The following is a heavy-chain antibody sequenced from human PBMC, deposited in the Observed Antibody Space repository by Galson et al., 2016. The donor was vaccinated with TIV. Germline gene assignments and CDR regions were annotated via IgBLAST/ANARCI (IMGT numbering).Heavy chain of an antibody. Sequence: QSGAEVKKPGESLKISCKGSGYSFTSYWIGWVRQMPGEGLEWMGIIYPGDSDTRYSPSFQGQVTISADKSISTAYLQWSSLKASDTAMYYCARRADSSGYYYSFDYWGQGTLVTVSS. CDR3: ARRADSSGYYYSFDY. V-gene: IGHV5-51*03. J-gene: IGHJ4*02. D-gene: IGHD3-22*01. CDR2: IYPGDSDT. CDR1: GYSFTSYW.